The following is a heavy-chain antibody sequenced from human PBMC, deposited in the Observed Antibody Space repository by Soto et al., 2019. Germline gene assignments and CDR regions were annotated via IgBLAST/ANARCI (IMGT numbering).Heavy chain of an antibody. V-gene: IGHV3-23*01. J-gene: IGHJ3*02. Sequence: PGGSLRLSCAASGISFSSYAMSWVRQAPGEGLEWVSSIIGSGGNTYYADSVKGRFTMSRDNANNSLYLQMNSLRAEDTAVYFCARDSSSGWSDDAFDIWGQGTMVT. CDR1: GISFSSYA. CDR2: IIGSGGNT. D-gene: IGHD6-19*01. CDR3: ARDSSSGWSDDAFDI.